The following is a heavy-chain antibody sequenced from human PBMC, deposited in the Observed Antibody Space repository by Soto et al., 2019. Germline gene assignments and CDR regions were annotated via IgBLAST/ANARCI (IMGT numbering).Heavy chain of an antibody. CDR3: LTGKANTLFGVDTLFDD. J-gene: IGHJ4*02. Sequence: GGSLRLSCAASGFPFGSHAMSWVRQAPGKGLEWVALVSGNGGTTNYADSVKGQFTISTDKSQKTLYLQMNSLSAADTAIYSCLTGKANTLFGVDTLFDDWGQGTLVTVSS. CDR2: VSGNGGTT. D-gene: IGHD3-3*01. V-gene: IGHV3-23*01. CDR1: GFPFGSHA.